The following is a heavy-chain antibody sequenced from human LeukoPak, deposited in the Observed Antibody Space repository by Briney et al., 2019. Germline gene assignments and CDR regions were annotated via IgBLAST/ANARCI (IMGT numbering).Heavy chain of an antibody. V-gene: IGHV4-38-2*02. CDR2: MYHSGST. Sequence: SETLSLTCTVSGYSISRGYYWGWIRQPPGKGLEWIGSMYHSGSTYYNPSLKSRVTISVDTSKNQFSLKLSSVTAADTAVYYCARRYGSGSSGTFDYWGQGTLVTVSS. D-gene: IGHD3-10*01. CDR3: ARRYGSGSSGTFDY. CDR1: GYSISRGYY. J-gene: IGHJ4*02.